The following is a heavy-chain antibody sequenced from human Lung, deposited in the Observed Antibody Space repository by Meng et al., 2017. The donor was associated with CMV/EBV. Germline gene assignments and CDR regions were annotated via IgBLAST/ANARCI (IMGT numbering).Heavy chain of an antibody. CDR2: ISGSGSTK. CDR1: LSFYE. Sequence: LSFYEMHWVRQAPGKGLEWVSYISGSGSTKYYADSVRGRFTISRDNAENSLYLQMHSLRAEDTAIYYCARGRHCSSASCEGIYYYSGLDVWGQRTTVTVSS. V-gene: IGHV3-48*03. CDR3: ARGRHCSSASCEGIYYYSGLDV. J-gene: IGHJ6*02. D-gene: IGHD2-2*01.